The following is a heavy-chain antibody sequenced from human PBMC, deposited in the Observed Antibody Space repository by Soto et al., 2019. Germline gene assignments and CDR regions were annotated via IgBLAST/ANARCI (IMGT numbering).Heavy chain of an antibody. CDR3: ARASSYDSSSGNFDY. CDR1: GGTFSSYT. Sequence: SVKVSCKASGGTFSSYTISWVRQAPGQGLEWMGRIIPILGIANYAQKFQGRVTITAEKSTSTAYMELSSLRSEDTAVYYCARASSYDSSSGNFDYWGQGQWSPSPQ. J-gene: IGHJ4*02. CDR2: IIPILGIA. D-gene: IGHD3-22*01. V-gene: IGHV1-69*02.